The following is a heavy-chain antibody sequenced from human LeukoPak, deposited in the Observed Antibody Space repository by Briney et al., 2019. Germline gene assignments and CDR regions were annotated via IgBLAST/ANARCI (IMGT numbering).Heavy chain of an antibody. CDR2: IKHSGST. V-gene: IGHV4-34*01. D-gene: IGHD4-17*01. CDR1: GGSFSGYY. CDR3: ARRGKDYGDYAVWFDP. J-gene: IGHJ5*02. Sequence: SETLSLTCAVYGGSFSGYYWSWIRQPPGKGLEWIGEIKHSGSTNYNPSLKSRVTISVDTSKNQFSLKLSSVTAADTAVYYCARRGKDYGDYAVWFDPWGQGTLVTVSS.